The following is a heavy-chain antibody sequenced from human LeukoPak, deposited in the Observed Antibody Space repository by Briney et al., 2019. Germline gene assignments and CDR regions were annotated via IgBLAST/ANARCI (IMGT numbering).Heavy chain of an antibody. CDR3: AEGLGVAGTGGFDY. CDR2: ISGSGGST. D-gene: IGHD6-19*01. Sequence: GGSLRLSCVASGFTFSSYAMSWVRQAPGKGLEWVSAISGSGGSTYYADSVKGRFTISRDNSKNTLYLQMNSLRAEDTAVYYCAEGLGVAGTGGFDYWGQGTLVTVSS. CDR1: GFTFSSYA. V-gene: IGHV3-23*01. J-gene: IGHJ4*02.